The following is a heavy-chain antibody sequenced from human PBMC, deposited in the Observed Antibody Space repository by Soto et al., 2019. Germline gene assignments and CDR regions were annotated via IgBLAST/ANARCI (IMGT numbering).Heavy chain of an antibody. V-gene: IGHV1-58*01. CDR2: IVVGSGNT. D-gene: IGHD3-3*01. Sequence: SVKVSCKASGFTFTSSAVQWVRQARGQRLEWIGWIVVGSGNTNYAQKFQERVTITRDMSTSTAYMELSSLRSEDTAVYYCAAAANPHYTIFRMGRSDFYGMDVWGQGTTVTVSS. J-gene: IGHJ6*02. CDR3: AAAANPHYTIFRMGRSDFYGMDV. CDR1: GFTFTSSA.